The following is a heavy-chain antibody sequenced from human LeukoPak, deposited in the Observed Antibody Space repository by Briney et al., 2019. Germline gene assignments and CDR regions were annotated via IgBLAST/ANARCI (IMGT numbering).Heavy chain of an antibody. CDR1: GFTFSSYW. CDR3: ARDASCWSLGYYYYMDV. D-gene: IGHD6-19*01. Sequence: GGSLRLSCAASGFTFSSYWMHWVRQAPGKGLVWVSRINSDGSSTSYADSVKGRFTISRDNAKNTLYLQMNSLRAEDTAVYYCARDASCWSLGYYYYMDVWGKGTTVTVSS. V-gene: IGHV3-74*01. CDR2: INSDGSST. J-gene: IGHJ6*03.